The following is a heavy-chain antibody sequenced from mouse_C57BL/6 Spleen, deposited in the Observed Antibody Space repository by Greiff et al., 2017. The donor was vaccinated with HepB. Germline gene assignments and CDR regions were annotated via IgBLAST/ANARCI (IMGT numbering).Heavy chain of an antibody. CDR3: ARDYYGSSGYAMDY. V-gene: IGHV1-20*01. J-gene: IGHJ4*01. CDR2: INPYNGDT. Sequence: VQLQQSGPELVKPGDSVKISCKASGYSFTGYFMNWVMQSHGKSLEWIGRINPYNGDTFYNQKFKGKATLTVDKSSSKAHMELRSLTSEDSAVYYCARDYYGSSGYAMDYWGQGTSVTVSS. CDR1: GYSFTGYF. D-gene: IGHD1-1*01.